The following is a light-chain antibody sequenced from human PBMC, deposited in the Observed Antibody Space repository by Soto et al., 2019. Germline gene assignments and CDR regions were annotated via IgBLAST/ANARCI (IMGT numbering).Light chain of an antibody. CDR3: SSYSTTSTLV. CDR1: SSDVGSYNL. J-gene: IGLJ1*01. V-gene: IGLV2-14*02. Sequence: QSVLTQPASVSGSPGQSITISCTGTSSDVGSYNLVSWYQQHPGKAPKLILYEVNNRPSGVSNHFSGSKSGNTASLIISGLQADDEADYYCSSYSTTSTLVFGSGTKLTVL. CDR2: EVN.